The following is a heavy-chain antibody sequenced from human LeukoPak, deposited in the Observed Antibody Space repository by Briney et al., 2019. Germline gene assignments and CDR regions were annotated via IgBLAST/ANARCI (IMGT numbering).Heavy chain of an antibody. CDR1: GFIFSSYA. V-gene: IGHV3-23*01. CDR3: ATPRSSYYYYGMDV. J-gene: IGHJ6*02. Sequence: PGGSLRLSCAASGFIFSSYAMSWVRQAPGKGLEWVSAISGGGDNTYYAASVKGRFTTTRDNSKNTLYLQMNSLRAEDTDLYYCATPRSSYYYYGMDVWGQGTTVIVSS. CDR2: ISGGGDNT.